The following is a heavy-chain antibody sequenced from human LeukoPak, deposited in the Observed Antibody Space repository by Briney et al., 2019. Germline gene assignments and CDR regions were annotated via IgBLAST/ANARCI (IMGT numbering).Heavy chain of an antibody. CDR2: IYYNGNT. CDR3: AREGTLDSSGYYLGY. V-gene: IGHV4-59*01. J-gene: IGHJ4*02. Sequence: SETLSLTCTVSGGSISSYDWSWIRQPPGKGLEWVGYIYYNGNTNYNPSLKSRVTISVDTSKNQFSLKLSSVTAADTAVYYCAREGTLDSSGYYLGYWGQGTLVTVSS. D-gene: IGHD3-22*01. CDR1: GGSISSYD.